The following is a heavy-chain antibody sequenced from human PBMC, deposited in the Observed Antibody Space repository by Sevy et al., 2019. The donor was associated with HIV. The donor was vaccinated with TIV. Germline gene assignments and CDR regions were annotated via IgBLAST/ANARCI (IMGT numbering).Heavy chain of an antibody. CDR2: IYYSGST. V-gene: IGHV4-61*01. D-gene: IGHD4-4*01. Sequence: LPETLSLTCTVSGDSVSGGNYYWSWIRQPPGKGLEWIGYIYYSGSTNYNPSLKSRVTISIDTSKNQFSLKLSYVTAADTAVYYCARSIVTTKGTFDYWGQGTLVTVSS. CDR1: GDSVSGGNYY. CDR3: ARSIVTTKGTFDY. J-gene: IGHJ4*02.